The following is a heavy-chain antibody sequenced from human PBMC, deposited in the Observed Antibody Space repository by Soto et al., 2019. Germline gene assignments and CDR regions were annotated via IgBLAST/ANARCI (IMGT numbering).Heavy chain of an antibody. J-gene: IGHJ1*01. V-gene: IGHV2-5*02. CDR3: XXXXXXXGYCXX. D-gene: IGHD3-22*01. Sequence: GPTLVNPTQTLTLTCSFSGFSLSTSGVGVGWIRQPPGKALEWLALIYWDDDKRYSPSLKSRLTITKDTSKNQVVLTMTNMXXXXXXXXYCXXXXXXXGYCXXWGXGT. CDR2: IYWDDDK. CDR1: GFSLSTSGVG.